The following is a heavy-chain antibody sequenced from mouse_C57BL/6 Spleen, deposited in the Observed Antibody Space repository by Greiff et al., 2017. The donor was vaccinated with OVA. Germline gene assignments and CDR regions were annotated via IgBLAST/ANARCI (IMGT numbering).Heavy chain of an antibody. CDR2: IYPGDGDT. CDR3: ARGYYGSSYEYFDV. D-gene: IGHD1-1*01. V-gene: IGHV1-82*01. J-gene: IGHJ1*03. Sequence: VQLQQSGPELVKPGASVKISCKASGYAFSSSWMNWVKQRPGKGLEWIGRIYPGDGDTNYNGKFKGKATLTADKSSSTAYMQLSSLTSEDSAVYFCARGYYGSSYEYFDVWGTGTTVTVSS. CDR1: GYAFSSSW.